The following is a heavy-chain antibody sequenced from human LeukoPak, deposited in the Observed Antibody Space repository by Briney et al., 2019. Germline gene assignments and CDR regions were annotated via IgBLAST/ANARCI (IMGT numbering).Heavy chain of an antibody. Sequence: PGGSLRLSCAASGFTFGSYAMHWVRQAPGKGLEWVALISYDGSNKYYADSVKGRFIISRDNSRNTLYIQMNSLTAEDTAVYYCAPRDGYTYYWGQGTLVTVSA. V-gene: IGHV3-30*03. J-gene: IGHJ4*02. CDR2: ISYDGSNK. D-gene: IGHD5-24*01. CDR1: GFTFGSYA. CDR3: APRDGYTYY.